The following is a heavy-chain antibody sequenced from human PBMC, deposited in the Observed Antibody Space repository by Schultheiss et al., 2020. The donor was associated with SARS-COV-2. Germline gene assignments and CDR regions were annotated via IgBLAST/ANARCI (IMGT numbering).Heavy chain of an antibody. D-gene: IGHD2/OR15-2a*01. CDR2: ISGSGGST. V-gene: IGHV3-21*04. Sequence: GESLKISCAASGFTFSTYSMNWVRQAPGKGLEWVSAISGSGGSTYYADSVKGRFTISRDNAKNSLYLQMNSLSAEDSAVYYCARDNTYLGPMDVWGQGTTVTVSS. CDR1: GFTFSTYS. CDR3: ARDNTYLGPMDV. J-gene: IGHJ6*02.